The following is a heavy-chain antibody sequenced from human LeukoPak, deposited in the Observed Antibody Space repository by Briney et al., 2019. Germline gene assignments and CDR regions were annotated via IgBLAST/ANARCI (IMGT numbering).Heavy chain of an antibody. J-gene: IGHJ4*02. CDR1: GFTFSSYE. D-gene: IGHD6-19*01. Sequence: GGSLRLSCAASGFTFSSYEMNWVRQAPGKGLEWVANIKQDGSEKYYVDSVKGRFTISRDNAKNSLYLQMNSLRAEDTAVYYCARDPGDSSGWYDYWGQGTLVTVSS. CDR3: ARDPGDSSGWYDY. V-gene: IGHV3-7*01. CDR2: IKQDGSEK.